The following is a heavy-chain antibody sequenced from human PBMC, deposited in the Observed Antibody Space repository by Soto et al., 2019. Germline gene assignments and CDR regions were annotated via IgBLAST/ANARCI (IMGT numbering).Heavy chain of an antibody. V-gene: IGHV1-8*01. CDR3: ARSTNDYGDRH. CDR1: GYTFTSYD. CDR2: MNPNSGNT. D-gene: IGHD4-17*01. J-gene: IGHJ4*02. Sequence: QVQLVKYGAEVKKPGASVKVSCKASGYTFTSYDINWVRQATGQGFEWMGWMNPNSGNTGYAQKFQGRVTMTRNTSISTAYMELSSLRSEATAVYYCARSTNDYGDRHWGQGALVTVSS.